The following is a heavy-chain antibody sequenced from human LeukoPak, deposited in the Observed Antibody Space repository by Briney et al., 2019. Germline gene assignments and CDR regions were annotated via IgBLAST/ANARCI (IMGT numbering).Heavy chain of an antibody. CDR1: VYTFTGYH. D-gene: IGHD6-19*01. CDR2: INPNSGGA. V-gene: IGHV1-2*02. Sequence: ASVKVSCKTSVYTFTGYHIHWVRQAPGQGLEWMGWINPNSGGAHYAHKYLGRVSMTRDTSITTVYMDLTSLGSDGQAVYYCAKDPGRSDWGPTSFLDYWGRGTLVTVSS. J-gene: IGHJ4*02. CDR3: AKDPGRSDWGPTSFLDY.